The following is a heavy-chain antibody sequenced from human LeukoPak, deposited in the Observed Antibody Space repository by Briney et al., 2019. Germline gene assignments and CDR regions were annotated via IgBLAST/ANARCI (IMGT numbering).Heavy chain of an antibody. CDR3: ARVYCSGGSCYEFDF. D-gene: IGHD2-15*01. Sequence: GASVKVSCKAAGYTFTNYYMQWVRQAPGQGLEWMGIINPRDGSTSYAQKFQGRLTVTRDTSTSTVYMELSSLRSEDTAVYYCARVYCSGGSCYEFDFWGQGTLVTVSS. J-gene: IGHJ4*02. CDR1: GYTFTNYY. V-gene: IGHV1-46*03. CDR2: INPRDGST.